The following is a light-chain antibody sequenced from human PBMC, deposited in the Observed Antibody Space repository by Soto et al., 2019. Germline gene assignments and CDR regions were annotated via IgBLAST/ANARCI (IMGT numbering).Light chain of an antibody. V-gene: IGKV3-20*01. CDR1: QSVSSSY. CDR3: QQYGSSPPTYT. Sequence: EIVLTQSPGTLSLSPGERATLSCRASQSVSSSYLAWYQQKPGQAPTLLIYGASSRATGIPDRFSGSGSGTDFTLNISRLEPEDFAVYYCQQYGSSPPTYTFGQGTKLEIK. CDR2: GAS. J-gene: IGKJ2*01.